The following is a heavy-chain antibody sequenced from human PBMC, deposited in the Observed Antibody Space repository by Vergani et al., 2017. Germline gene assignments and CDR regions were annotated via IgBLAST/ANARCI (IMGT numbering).Heavy chain of an antibody. J-gene: IGHJ6*03. CDR3: ATSIAAAGTTYYYMDV. V-gene: IGHV1-69*12. CDR1: GGTFSSYA. Sequence: QVQLVQSGAEVKKPGSSVKVSCKASGGTFSSYAISWVRQAPGQGLECMGGIIPIFGTANYAQKFQGRVTITADESTSTAYMELSSLRSEDTAVYYCATSIAAAGTTYYYMDVWGKGTTVTVSS. D-gene: IGHD6-13*01. CDR2: IIPIFGTA.